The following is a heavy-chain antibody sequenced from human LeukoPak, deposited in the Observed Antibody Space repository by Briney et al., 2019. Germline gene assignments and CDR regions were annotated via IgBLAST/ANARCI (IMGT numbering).Heavy chain of an antibody. CDR3: ARDIAAAGPWTGDY. V-gene: IGHV1-46*01. CDR2: IIPSAVST. CDR1: GYTFTKYD. Sequence: ASVKVSCKASGYTFTKYDMHWVRQAPGQGVEWRGLIIPSAVSTSYAQNFQGRVTMTRDTSTSAVYMELNSLKVEDTAVYYCARDIAAAGPWTGDYWGQGTLVTVSS. D-gene: IGHD6-13*01. J-gene: IGHJ4*02.